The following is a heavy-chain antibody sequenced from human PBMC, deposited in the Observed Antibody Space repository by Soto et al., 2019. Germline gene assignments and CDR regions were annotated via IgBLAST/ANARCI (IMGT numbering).Heavy chain of an antibody. Sequence: EVQLVESGGGVVRPGGSLRLSCTASGFTSDDYVMNWVRQAPGKGLEWVAGINCKGESTGYADSVKGRFTISRDNAENPVYLQMSSLRPEVTVLYRCARAVCITCYRDAFDIWGQGTMGTVTT. J-gene: IGHJ3*02. V-gene: IGHV3-20*01. D-gene: IGHD3-16*02. CDR2: INCKGEST. CDR3: ARAVCITCYRDAFDI. CDR1: GFTSDDYV.